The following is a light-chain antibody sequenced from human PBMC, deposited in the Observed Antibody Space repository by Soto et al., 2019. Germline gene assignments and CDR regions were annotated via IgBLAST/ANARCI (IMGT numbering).Light chain of an antibody. J-gene: IGKJ1*01. Sequence: EIVMTQSPSTVSVSPVEIVTLSCTVIQSVSSNLAWYRQKPGQAPRLLIYGASTRATGVPARFSGSGSGTDFTLTISSLQSEDFAVYYCQQYNNRPPTRTFGQGTKVDIK. CDR2: GAS. CDR1: QSVSSN. CDR3: QQYNNRPPTRT. V-gene: IGKV3-15*01.